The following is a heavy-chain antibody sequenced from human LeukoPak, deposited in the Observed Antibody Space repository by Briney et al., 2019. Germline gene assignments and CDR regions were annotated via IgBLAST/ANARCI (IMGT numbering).Heavy chain of an antibody. CDR1: GGSISSYY. V-gene: IGHV4-59*01. Sequence: PSETLSLTCTVSGGSISSYYWSWLRQPPGKGLEWIGYIYYSGTTNYNPSLQSRVTISVDTSKNQLSLKLNSVTAADTAVYYCAKDFRGYYYYMDVWGQGTTVTVSS. J-gene: IGHJ6*03. CDR2: IYYSGTT. D-gene: IGHD3-10*01. CDR3: AKDFRGYYYYMDV.